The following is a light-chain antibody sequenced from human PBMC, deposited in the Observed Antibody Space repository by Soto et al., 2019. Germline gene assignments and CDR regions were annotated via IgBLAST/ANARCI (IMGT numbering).Light chain of an antibody. Sequence: EIELTQFPGTLSLSPGERATLSCRASQSVSNNYLAWYQQKPGQAPRLLIYGASTRATGIPARFSGSGSGTEFTLTISSLQPEDVAIYYCQKYNSALKTFGQGTKVDIK. V-gene: IGKV3-20*01. CDR3: QKYNSALKT. CDR2: GAS. J-gene: IGKJ1*01. CDR1: QSVSNNY.